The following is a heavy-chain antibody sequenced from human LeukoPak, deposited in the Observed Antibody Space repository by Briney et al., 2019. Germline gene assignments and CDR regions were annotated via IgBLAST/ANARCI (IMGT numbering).Heavy chain of an antibody. J-gene: IGHJ4*02. Sequence: PGGSLRLSCAASGFTVSSNYMSWVRQAPGKGLEWVSGIYSGGSTYYADSVKGRFTISRDNSENTLYLQMNSLRAEDTAVYYCARAWSMIRDFWTGSPFDYWGQGTLVTVSS. D-gene: IGHD3/OR15-3a*01. V-gene: IGHV3-53*01. CDR2: IYSGGST. CDR1: GFTVSSNY. CDR3: ARAWSMIRDFWTGSPFDY.